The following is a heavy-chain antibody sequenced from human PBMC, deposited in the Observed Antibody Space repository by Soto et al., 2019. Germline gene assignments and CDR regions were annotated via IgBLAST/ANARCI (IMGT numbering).Heavy chain of an antibody. CDR3: ARGGAPNDH. Sequence: QVQLVQSGAEVKKPGASVKVSCKASGYTFTNFGISWVRQAPGQGLEWMGWISAYNGNTNYAQNFQGRVTMTTDTSPRKAYMEPRSLESDETAGYYCARGGAPNDHWGQGTLVTVSS. CDR1: GYTFTNFG. J-gene: IGHJ4*02. D-gene: IGHD3-16*01. CDR2: ISAYNGNT. V-gene: IGHV1-18*01.